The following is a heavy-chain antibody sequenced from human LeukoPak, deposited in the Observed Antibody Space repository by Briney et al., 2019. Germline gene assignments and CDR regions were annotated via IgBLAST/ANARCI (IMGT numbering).Heavy chain of an antibody. J-gene: IGHJ3*02. V-gene: IGHV3-21*01. CDR1: GFTFSSYW. D-gene: IGHD3-10*01. CDR3: ARDAVGSGGVAFDI. CDR2: ISSSSSYI. Sequence: GGSLRLSCAASGFTFSSYWMSWVRQAPGKGLEWVSSISSSSSYIYYADSVKGRFTISRDNAKNSLYLQMNSLRAEDTAVYYCARDAVGSGGVAFDIWGQGTMVTVSS.